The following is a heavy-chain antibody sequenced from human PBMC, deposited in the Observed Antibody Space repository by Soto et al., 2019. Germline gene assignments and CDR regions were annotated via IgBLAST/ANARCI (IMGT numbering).Heavy chain of an antibody. Sequence: QVQLQESGPGLVKPSETLSLTCSVSGDSVSSGNYYWSWIRQPPGKGLEWIGYIYYSGSTNYNPSLKSRVTILLDTSENQFSLKLTSVTAADTAVYYCASANIAAAGTHYYWGQGTLVTVSS. V-gene: IGHV4-61*01. CDR2: IYYSGST. CDR1: GDSVSSGNYY. CDR3: ASANIAAAGTHYY. D-gene: IGHD6-13*01. J-gene: IGHJ4*02.